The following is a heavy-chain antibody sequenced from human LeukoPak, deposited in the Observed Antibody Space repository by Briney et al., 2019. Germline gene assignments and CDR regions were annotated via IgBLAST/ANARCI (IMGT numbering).Heavy chain of an antibody. CDR3: AIPPRSYYDSSGYFYGAFDI. V-gene: IGHV1-69*06. J-gene: IGHJ3*02. D-gene: IGHD3-22*01. Sequence: VTVTCKASGCTFSSYAIRWVRQAPGQGLEWVGGIRPICGAANYAHEFQGRVTITAAKSTSTAYMELSSLRSEDTAVYYCAIPPRSYYDSSGYFYGAFDIWGQGTMVTVSS. CDR2: IRPICGAA. CDR1: GCTFSSYA.